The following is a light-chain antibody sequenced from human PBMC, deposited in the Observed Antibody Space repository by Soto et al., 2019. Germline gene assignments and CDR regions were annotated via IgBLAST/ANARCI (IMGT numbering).Light chain of an antibody. Sequence: EIMMTQSPATLSVSPGERATLSCRASQSVRNNLAWYQQKPGQVPRLLIYYASTRATGIPARFSGSGSGTEFTLTISSLQSEDFALYYCQQYNNWPPITFGQGTLLEIK. CDR2: YAS. CDR1: QSVRNN. CDR3: QQYNNWPPIT. J-gene: IGKJ5*01. V-gene: IGKV3-15*01.